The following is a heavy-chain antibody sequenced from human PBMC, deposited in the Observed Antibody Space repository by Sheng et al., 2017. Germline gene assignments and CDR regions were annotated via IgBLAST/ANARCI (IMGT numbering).Heavy chain of an antibody. D-gene: IGHD3-22*01. J-gene: IGHJ4*02. Sequence: QVQLQQWGAGLLKPSETLSLTCTVQGESFSDYYWNWIRQSPGQVLEWIGEISHSGSTNSSPSLKSRVTISVDTSNNQVSLKLNSVTAADTAVCYCARGRRRSLHFVDGSGYYELGYFDSWGQGAQVTVS. CDR3: ARGRRRSLHFVDGSGYYELGYFDS. CDR2: ISHSGST. CDR1: GESFSDYY. V-gene: IGHV4-34*02.